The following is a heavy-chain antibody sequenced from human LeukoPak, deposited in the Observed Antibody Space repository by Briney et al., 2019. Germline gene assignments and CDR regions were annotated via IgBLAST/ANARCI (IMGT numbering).Heavy chain of an antibody. CDR3: AREPPLPAASRHDAFDI. J-gene: IGHJ3*02. Sequence: SQTLSLTCTVSGGSISSGGYYWSWIRQPPGKSLEWIGYIYHSGSTYYNPSLKSRVTMSVDRSKNQFSLKLSSVTAADTAVYYCAREPPLPAASRHDAFDIWGQGTMVTVSS. D-gene: IGHD2-2*01. V-gene: IGHV4-30-2*01. CDR2: IYHSGST. CDR1: GGSISSGGYY.